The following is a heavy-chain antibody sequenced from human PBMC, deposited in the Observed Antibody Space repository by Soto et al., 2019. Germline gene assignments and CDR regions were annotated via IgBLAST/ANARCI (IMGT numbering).Heavy chain of an antibody. J-gene: IGHJ2*01. D-gene: IGHD2-15*01. CDR2: IYFSWKT. V-gene: IGHV4-59*08. CDR1: GGSISSFY. CDR3: ARTSVAINWYFDL. Sequence: QVQLQESGPGLVKPSETLSLTCTVSGGSISSFYWSWIRQHPGKGLEWIGYIYFSWKTNYNPSLKSRVTISVDTSKNQFSLKLSSVTAADTAVYYCARTSVAINWYFDLWGRGTLVTVSS.